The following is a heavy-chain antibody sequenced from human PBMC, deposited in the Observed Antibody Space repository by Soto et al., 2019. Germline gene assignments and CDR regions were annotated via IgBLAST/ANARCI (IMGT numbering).Heavy chain of an antibody. V-gene: IGHV1-46*01. CDR1: GDTFTDYY. J-gene: IGHJ4*02. CDR2: VNPSGGHT. Sequence: QVQLMQSGAEVKKPGASVKVSCKASGDTFTDYYIHWVRQAPGQGLEWMGTVNPSGGHTTYAQHFLGRVTMPRDTSTSTRYVELTSRTSAATAVYYCARGGHVVVVTAALDYWGQGTLVTVSS. D-gene: IGHD2-21*02. CDR3: ARGGHVVVVTAALDY.